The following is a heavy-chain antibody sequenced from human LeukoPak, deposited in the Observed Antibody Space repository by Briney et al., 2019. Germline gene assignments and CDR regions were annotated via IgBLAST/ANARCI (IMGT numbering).Heavy chain of an antibody. CDR1: RFTFSSYE. CDR2: ISSSGSTI. D-gene: IGHD6-13*01. Sequence: QPGGSLRLSCAASRFTFSSYEMNWVRQAPGKGLEWVSYISSSGSTIYYADSVKGRFTISRDNSKNTLYLQMNSLRAEDTAVYYCARDNQPGIAGYWGQGTWSPSPQ. J-gene: IGHJ4*02. V-gene: IGHV3-48*03. CDR3: ARDNQPGIAGY.